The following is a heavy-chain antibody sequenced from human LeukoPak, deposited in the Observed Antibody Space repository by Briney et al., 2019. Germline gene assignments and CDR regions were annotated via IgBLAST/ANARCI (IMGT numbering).Heavy chain of an antibody. V-gene: IGHV3-33*08. D-gene: IGHD5-18*01. J-gene: IGHJ4*02. Sequence: PGGSLRLSCAASGFTFSSYGMHWVRQAPGKGLEWVAVIWYDGSNKYYADSVKGRFTISRDNSKNTLYLQMNSLRAEDTAVYYCAREQRGYSLNFDHWGQGTLVTVSS. CDR3: AREQRGYSLNFDH. CDR1: GFTFSSYG. CDR2: IWYDGSNK.